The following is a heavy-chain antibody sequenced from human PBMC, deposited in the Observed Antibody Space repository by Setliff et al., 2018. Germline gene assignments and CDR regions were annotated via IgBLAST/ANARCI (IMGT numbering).Heavy chain of an antibody. V-gene: IGHV4-34*01. CDR2: IDHSGRT. CDR3: RFWSGYYKNDY. CDR1: GASFSNYY. Sequence: SETLSLTCTVYGASFSNYYWGWVRQPPEERLEWIGEIDHSGRTKYNPSLKGRVTISVDTSKNRFSLRLSSVTAADTAVYYCRFWSGYYKNDYWGQGTVVT. D-gene: IGHD3-3*01. J-gene: IGHJ4*02.